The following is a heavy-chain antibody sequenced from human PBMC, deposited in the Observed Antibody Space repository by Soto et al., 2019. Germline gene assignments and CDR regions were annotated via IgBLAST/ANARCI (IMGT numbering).Heavy chain of an antibody. CDR1: GGSISSSSDY. J-gene: IGHJ4*02. CDR3: ASISYYDSSGYYYVGDI. CDR2: IYYSGST. V-gene: IGHV4-39*01. D-gene: IGHD3-22*01. Sequence: TETLSLTCTVSGGSISSSSDYWGWIRQPPGKGLERIGSIYYSGSTYYNPYLKSRVTISVDTSKNQFSLKLSSVTAADTAVYYCASISYYDSSGYYYVGDIWGQGTLVTVSS.